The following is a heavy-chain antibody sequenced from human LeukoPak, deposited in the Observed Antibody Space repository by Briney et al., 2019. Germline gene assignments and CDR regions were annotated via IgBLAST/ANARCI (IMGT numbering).Heavy chain of an antibody. V-gene: IGHV4-59*08. Sequence: SETLSLTCTVSGGSISSYYWSWIRQPPGKGLEWIGYIYYSGSTNYNPSLKSRVTISVDTSKNQFSLKLSSVTAAGTAVYYCARQLASSDYYYYYMDVWGKGTTVTVSS. J-gene: IGHJ6*03. CDR2: IYYSGST. CDR1: GGSISSYY. CDR3: ARQLASSDYYYYYMDV. D-gene: IGHD6-6*01.